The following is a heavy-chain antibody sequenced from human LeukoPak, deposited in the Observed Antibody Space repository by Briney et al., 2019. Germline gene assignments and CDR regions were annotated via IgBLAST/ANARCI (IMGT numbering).Heavy chain of an antibody. Sequence: SETLSLTCTVSGGSISSYYWSWIRQPPGKGLEWIGYIYYSGSTNYNPSLKSRVTISVDTSKNQFSLKLSSVTAADTAVYYCARVVYGDFFFFDYWGQGTLATVSS. CDR3: ARVVYGDFFFFDY. J-gene: IGHJ4*02. CDR2: IYYSGST. CDR1: GGSISSYY. D-gene: IGHD4-17*01. V-gene: IGHV4-59*01.